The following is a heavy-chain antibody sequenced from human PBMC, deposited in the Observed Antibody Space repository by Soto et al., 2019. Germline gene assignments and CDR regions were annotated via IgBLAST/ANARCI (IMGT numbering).Heavy chain of an antibody. CDR1: GYSFTSYW. J-gene: IGHJ6*02. Sequence: PGESLKISCKGSGYSFTSYWISWVRQMPGKGLEWMGRIDPSDSYTNYSPSFQGHVTISADKSISTAYLQWSSLKASDTAMYYCARQDYGDSVYYYGMDVWGQGTTVTVSS. D-gene: IGHD4-17*01. CDR3: ARQDYGDSVYYYGMDV. CDR2: IDPSDSYT. V-gene: IGHV5-10-1*01.